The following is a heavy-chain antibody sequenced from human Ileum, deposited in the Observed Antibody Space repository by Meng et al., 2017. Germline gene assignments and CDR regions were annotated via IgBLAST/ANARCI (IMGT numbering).Heavy chain of an antibody. Sequence: QLLLMQWVAGMLKPSETLSLTCNVYGDSFTDYYWNWIRQPPGKGLEWIGEIHYSGSTNYNTSLESRVTISEDTSQTQFSLRLSSVTAAATAVYYCARRIRGGGYLGWCQGTLVTVSS. CDR1: GDSFTDYY. V-gene: IGHV4-34*01. CDR2: IHYSGST. J-gene: IGHJ4*02. CDR3: ARRIRGGGYLG. D-gene: IGHD1-26*01.